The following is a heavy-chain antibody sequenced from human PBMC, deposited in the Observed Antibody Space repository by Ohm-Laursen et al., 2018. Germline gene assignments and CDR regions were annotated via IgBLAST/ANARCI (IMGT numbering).Heavy chain of an antibody. CDR1: GASISSEY. Sequence: GTLSLTCTVSGASISSEYWTWIRQPPGKGLELIGYIYYRGTTNYNPSLKSRVTISVDTSKNQFSLKLSSVTAADTALYYCARIESDSGGYWYFGMDVWGQGTTVTVSS. D-gene: IGHD3-22*01. V-gene: IGHV4-59*01. J-gene: IGHJ6*02. CDR3: ARIESDSGGYWYFGMDV. CDR2: IYYRGTT.